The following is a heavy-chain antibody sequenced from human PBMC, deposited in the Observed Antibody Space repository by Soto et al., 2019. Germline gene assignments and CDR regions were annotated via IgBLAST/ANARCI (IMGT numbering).Heavy chain of an antibody. D-gene: IGHD4-17*01. J-gene: IGHJ5*01. CDR2: ISAYNGNT. V-gene: IGHV1-18*01. CDR1: GYTFTSYG. Sequence: QVQLVQSGAEVKKPGASVKVSCKASGYTFTSYGISWVRQAPGQGLEWMGWISAYNGNTNYAQKLQGRVTMTTDTSTSTAYMELRSLRSDDTAVYYCATTSRSYGDTTQNWFDPWGQGTLVTVSS. CDR3: ATTSRSYGDTTQNWFDP.